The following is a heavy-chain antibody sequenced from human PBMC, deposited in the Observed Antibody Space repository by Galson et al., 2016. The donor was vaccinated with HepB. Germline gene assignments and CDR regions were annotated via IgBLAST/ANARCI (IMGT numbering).Heavy chain of an antibody. J-gene: IGHJ4*02. D-gene: IGHD3-3*01. CDR1: GFIFSGYG. CDR2: ISYDGSQK. Sequence: SLRLSCAASGFIFSGYGMHWVRQAPGKGLQWVAVISYDGSQKYHGESVKGRFTISRDNSKSVLYLHMHSLRPEDTAVYFCAKERFLEWPNPDFPDFWGQGTLVTVSS. V-gene: IGHV3-30*18. CDR3: AKERFLEWPNPDFPDF.